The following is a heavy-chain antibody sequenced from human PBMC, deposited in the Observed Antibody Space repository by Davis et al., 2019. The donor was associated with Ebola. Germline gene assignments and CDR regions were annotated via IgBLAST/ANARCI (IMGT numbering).Heavy chain of an antibody. CDR1: GFTFSSYA. D-gene: IGHD2-2*01. Sequence: PGGSLRLSCAASGFTFSSYAMSWVRQAPGKGLEWVSAISGSGGSTYYADSVKGRFTISRDNSKNTLYLQMNSLRAEDTAVYYCAKVYTRSAVPAAPDAFDIWGQGTMVTVSS. J-gene: IGHJ3*02. CDR3: AKVYTRSAVPAAPDAFDI. V-gene: IGHV3-23*01. CDR2: ISGSGGST.